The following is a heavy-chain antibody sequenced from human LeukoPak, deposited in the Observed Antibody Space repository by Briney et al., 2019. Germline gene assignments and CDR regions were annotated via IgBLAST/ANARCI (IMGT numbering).Heavy chain of an antibody. Sequence: SVKVSCKASGGAFSRYGISWVRQAPGQGLEWMGGIIPIFGTADYAQKFQGRVTITADESTSTAYMELSSLRSEDTAVYYCATASWREGHGGAFDIWGQGTMVTVSS. CDR2: IIPIFGTA. J-gene: IGHJ3*02. D-gene: IGHD6-13*01. CDR3: ATASWREGHGGAFDI. V-gene: IGHV1-69*13. CDR1: GGAFSRYG.